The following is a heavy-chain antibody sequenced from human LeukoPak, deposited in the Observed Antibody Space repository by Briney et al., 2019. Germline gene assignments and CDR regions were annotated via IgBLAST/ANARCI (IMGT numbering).Heavy chain of an antibody. CDR2: INPNSGGT. V-gene: IGHV1-2*02. D-gene: IGHD1-26*01. Sequence: ASVKVSCKASGYTFTGYYTHWVRQAPGQGLEWMGWINPNSGGTNYAQKFQGRVTMTRDTSISTAYMELSRLRSDDTAVYYCARAGWELQYYFDYWGQGTLVTVSS. CDR3: ARAGWELQYYFDY. CDR1: GYTFTGYY. J-gene: IGHJ4*02.